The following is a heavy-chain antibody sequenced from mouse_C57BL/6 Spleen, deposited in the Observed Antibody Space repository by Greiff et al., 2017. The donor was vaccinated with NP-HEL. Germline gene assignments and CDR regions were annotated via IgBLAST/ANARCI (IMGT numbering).Heavy chain of an antibody. V-gene: IGHV1-55*01. J-gene: IGHJ3*01. CDR1: GYTFTSYW. CDR3: ARDYGSSYKFAY. CDR2: IYPGSGST. D-gene: IGHD1-1*01. Sequence: QVQLQQSGAELVKPGASVKMSCKASGYTFTSYWITWVKQRPGQGLGWIGDIYPGSGSTNYNEKFKSKATLTVDTSSSTAYMQLSSLTSEDSAVYYCARDYGSSYKFAYWGQGTLVTVSA.